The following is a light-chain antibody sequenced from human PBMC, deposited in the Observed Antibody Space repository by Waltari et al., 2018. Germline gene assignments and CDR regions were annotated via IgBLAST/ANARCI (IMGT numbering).Light chain of an antibody. CDR1: NIGTSS. CDR2: YDR. V-gene: IGLV3-21*04. Sequence: SYVGTQPPSVSVAPGETATITCGGGNIGTSSVPWYQQKAGQAPVLVIFYDRDRPSGIPDRFSGSNSGNTATLTISRVEAGDEARYYCHVWHPHVDPGVFGTGTEVTVL. J-gene: IGLJ1*01. CDR3: HVWHPHVDPGV.